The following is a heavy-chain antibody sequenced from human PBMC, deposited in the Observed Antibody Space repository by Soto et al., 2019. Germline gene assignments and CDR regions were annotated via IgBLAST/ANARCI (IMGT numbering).Heavy chain of an antibody. CDR1: GFTFSSYW. J-gene: IGHJ6*02. V-gene: IGHV3-7*03. Sequence: GGSLRLSCAASGFTFSSYWMSWVRQAPGKGLEWVANIKQDGSEKYYVDSVKGRFTISRDNAKNSLYLQMNSLRAEDTAVYYCARVKQQLTFYYYYGMDAWGQGTTVTVSS. CDR3: ARVKQQLTFYYYYGMDA. CDR2: IKQDGSEK. D-gene: IGHD6-13*01.